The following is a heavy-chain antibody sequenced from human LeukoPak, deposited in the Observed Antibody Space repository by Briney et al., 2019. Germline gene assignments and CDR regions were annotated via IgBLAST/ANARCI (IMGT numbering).Heavy chain of an antibody. CDR1: GYTFTSYG. Sequence: WASVKVSCKASGYTFTSYGISWVRQAPGQGLEWMGWISAYNGNTNYAQKLQGRVTMTTDTSTSTAYMELRSLRSDDTAVYYCARDGLGSAIAAADAFFDYWGRGTLVTVSS. CDR3: ARDGLGSAIAAADAFFDY. J-gene: IGHJ4*02. D-gene: IGHD6-13*01. V-gene: IGHV1-18*01. CDR2: ISAYNGNT.